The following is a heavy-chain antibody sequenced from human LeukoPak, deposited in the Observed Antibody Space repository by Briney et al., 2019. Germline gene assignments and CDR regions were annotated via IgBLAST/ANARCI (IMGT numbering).Heavy chain of an antibody. CDR2: INHSGST. J-gene: IGHJ6*02. CDR3: ARLGSGLYYYYYGMDV. Sequence: SETLSLTCAVYGGSFSGYYWSWIRQPPGKGLEWIGEINHSGSTNYYPSLKSRVTISVDTSKNQFSLKLSSVTAADTAVYYCARLGSGLYYYYYGMDVWGQGTTVTVSS. CDR1: GGSFSGYY. D-gene: IGHD3-10*01. V-gene: IGHV4-34*01.